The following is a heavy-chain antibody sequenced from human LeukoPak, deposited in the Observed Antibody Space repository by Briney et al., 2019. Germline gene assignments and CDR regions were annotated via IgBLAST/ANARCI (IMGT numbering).Heavy chain of an antibody. CDR3: ARDAELGYCSSTSCSYYYYCGMDV. D-gene: IGHD2-2*01. V-gene: IGHV3-64*01. CDR1: GFTFSSYA. CDR2: ISSNGGST. Sequence: GGSLRLSCAASGFTFSSYAMHWVRQAPGKGLEYVSAISSNGGSTYYANSVKGRFTISRDNSKNTLYLQMGSLRAEDMAVYYCARDAELGYCSSTSCSYYYYCGMDVWGQGTTVTVSS. J-gene: IGHJ6*02.